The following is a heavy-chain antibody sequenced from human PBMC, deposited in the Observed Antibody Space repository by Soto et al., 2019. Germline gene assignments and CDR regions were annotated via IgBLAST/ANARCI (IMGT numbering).Heavy chain of an antibody. CDR3: KVLMVSYGMDV. CDR1: GYTFTGYY. D-gene: IGHD2-8*01. J-gene: IGHJ6*02. V-gene: IGHV1-2*04. CDR2: INPNSGGT. Sequence: EASVKVSCKASGYTFTGYYMHWVRQAPGQGLEWMGWINPNSGGTNYAQKFQGWVTMTRDTSISTAYMELSRLRSDDTAVYYCKVLMVSYGMDVWGQGTTVTVSS.